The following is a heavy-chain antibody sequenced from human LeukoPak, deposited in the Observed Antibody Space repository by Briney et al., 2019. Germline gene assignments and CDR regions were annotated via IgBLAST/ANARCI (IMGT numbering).Heavy chain of an antibody. CDR2: IYRSGST. CDR1: GYSINNGYY. D-gene: IGHD2-21*02. J-gene: IGHJ4*02. V-gene: IGHV4-38-2*01. Sequence: LETLSLTCAVSGYSINNGYYWGWIRQPPGKGLEWIGSIYRSGSTYYSPSLKSRVTISADTSKNQFSLRLSSVTAADTAVYYCAATGALPIDYWGQGTLVTVSS. CDR3: AATGALPIDY.